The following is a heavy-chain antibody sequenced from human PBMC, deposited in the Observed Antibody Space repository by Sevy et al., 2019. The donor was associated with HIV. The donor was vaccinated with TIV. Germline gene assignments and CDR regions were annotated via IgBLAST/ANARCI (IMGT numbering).Heavy chain of an antibody. J-gene: IGHJ4*02. CDR1: GFTFSSYA. Sequence: GGSLRLSCAASGFTFSSYAMHWVRQAPGKGLEWVAVISYDGSNKYYADSVKGRFTIARDNSKNTQYLQMNSLRAEDTAVYYCARVIGYGDYEAFDYWGQGTLVTVSS. V-gene: IGHV3-30-3*01. CDR3: ARVIGYGDYEAFDY. CDR2: ISYDGSNK. D-gene: IGHD4-17*01.